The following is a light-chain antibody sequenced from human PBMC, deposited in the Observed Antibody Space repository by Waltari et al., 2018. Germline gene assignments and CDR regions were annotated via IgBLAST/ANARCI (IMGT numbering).Light chain of an antibody. CDR1: QSISGW. J-gene: IGKJ2*01. Sequence: DIQMTQTPSTLSASVGDRVTITCRASQSISGWLAWYQQKPGKAPKLLIFDASKLESGVPARFSGSGFGTEFALTISGLQAEDVAVYYCQEYFSAPYTFGQGTKLEI. CDR2: DAS. V-gene: IGKV1-5*01. CDR3: QEYFSAPYT.